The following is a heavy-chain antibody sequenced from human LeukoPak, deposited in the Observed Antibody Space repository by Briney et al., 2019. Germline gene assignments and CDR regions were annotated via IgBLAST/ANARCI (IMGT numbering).Heavy chain of an antibody. V-gene: IGHV1-69*04. CDR3: ARDGEQLSTGP. CDR2: IIPIPGIA. D-gene: IGHD6-13*01. CDR1: GGTFSSYA. Sequence: ASVKVSCKASGGTFSSYAISWARQAPGQGLEWMGRIIPIPGIANYAQKFQGRVTITADKSASTAYMELSSLRSEDTAVYYCARDGEQLSTGPWGQGTLVTVSS. J-gene: IGHJ5*02.